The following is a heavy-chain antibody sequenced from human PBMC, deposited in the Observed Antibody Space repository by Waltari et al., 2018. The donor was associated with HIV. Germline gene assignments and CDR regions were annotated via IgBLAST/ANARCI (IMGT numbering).Heavy chain of an antibody. CDR3: ARVNTMVQGVRVYYYGMDV. CDR1: GFTFSNFS. CDR2: ISRGSSYI. J-gene: IGHJ6*02. V-gene: IGHV3-21*01. Sequence: EVQLVESGGGLFMPGGSLRLSGPPAGFTFSNFSMSWVRQGPGEGVVCVKNISRGSSYISYADSVKRPFTISSDNAKNSLYLQMNSLRVECTAVYYCARVNTMVQGVRVYYYGMDVWGQGTTVTVSS. D-gene: IGHD3-10*01.